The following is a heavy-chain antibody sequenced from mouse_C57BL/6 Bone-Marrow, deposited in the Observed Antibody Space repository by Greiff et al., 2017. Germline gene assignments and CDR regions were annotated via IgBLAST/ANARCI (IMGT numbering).Heavy chain of an antibody. CDR2: IDPSGSYT. CDR1: GYTFTSYW. D-gene: IGHD3-3*01. Sequence: QVQLQQPGAELVKPGASVKLSCKASGYTFTSYWMQWVKQRPGQGLEWIGEIDPSGSYTNYNQKFKGKATLTVDTSSSTAYMQLSSLTSEDSAAYYCARGTRRRFDYWGQGTTLTVSS. V-gene: IGHV1-50*01. J-gene: IGHJ2*01. CDR3: ARGTRRRFDY.